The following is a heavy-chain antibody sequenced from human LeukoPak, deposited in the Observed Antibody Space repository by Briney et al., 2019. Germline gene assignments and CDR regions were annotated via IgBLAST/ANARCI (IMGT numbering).Heavy chain of an antibody. D-gene: IGHD1-26*01. J-gene: IGHJ4*02. CDR1: GFTFTSYA. Sequence: PGGSLRLFCAASGFTFTSYAMNWVRQAPGKGLEWVSAVRGGDAGTSYADSVEGRFTISRDNSKNTLYLQMNSLRADDTAVYYCAKNRGGSYYSGSDYWGQGTLVTVSS. CDR3: AKNRGGSYYSGSDY. V-gene: IGHV3-23*01. CDR2: VRGGDAGT.